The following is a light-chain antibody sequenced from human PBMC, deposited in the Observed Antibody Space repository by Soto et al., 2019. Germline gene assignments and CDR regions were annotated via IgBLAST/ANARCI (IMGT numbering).Light chain of an antibody. CDR2: DAS. J-gene: IGKJ1*01. Sequence: DIQMTQSPSSLSASVGDRVTITCRASQSISSYLNWYQQKPGKAPKVLIYDASRLESGVPSRFSGSGSGTECTLTISGLQPDDFTTYYCQQYTSYSRAFGQGTKVDIK. CDR3: QQYTSYSRA. CDR1: QSISSY. V-gene: IGKV1-5*01.